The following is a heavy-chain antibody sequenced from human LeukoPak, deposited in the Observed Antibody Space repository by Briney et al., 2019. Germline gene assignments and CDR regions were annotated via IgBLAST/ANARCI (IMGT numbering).Heavy chain of an antibody. J-gene: IGHJ4*02. D-gene: IGHD2/OR15-2a*01. Sequence: SETLSLTCTVPSGSISSSSYYWGWIRQPPGKGLEWIGSIYCSGSTYYNPSLKSRVTISVDTSKNQFSLNLSSVTAADTAVYYCARRQEDFFPWFDYWGQGTLVTVSS. V-gene: IGHV4-39*01. CDR3: ARRQEDFFPWFDY. CDR1: SGSISSSSYY. CDR2: IYCSGST.